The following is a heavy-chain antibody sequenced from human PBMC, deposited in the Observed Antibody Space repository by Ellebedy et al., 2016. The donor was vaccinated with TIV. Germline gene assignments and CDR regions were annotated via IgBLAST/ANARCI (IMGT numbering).Heavy chain of an antibody. Sequence: GESLKISCKGSGYNFINYWIGWVRQMPGKGLELMGIIHPADSDTKYSPSFQGQVTISADKSISTAYLQWSSLKASDTAMYYCARLFYYGSNGIDVWGQGTTVTVSS. CDR1: GYNFINYW. CDR2: IHPADSDT. J-gene: IGHJ6*02. V-gene: IGHV5-51*01. CDR3: ARLFYYGSNGIDV. D-gene: IGHD3-10*01.